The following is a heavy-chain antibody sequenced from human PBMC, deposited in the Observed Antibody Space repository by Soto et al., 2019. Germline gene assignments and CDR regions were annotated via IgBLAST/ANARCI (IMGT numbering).Heavy chain of an antibody. CDR3: ARGGLDIVVSGYYYYGMDV. CDR1: GFTFSDCY. CDR2: ISSSGSTI. J-gene: IGHJ6*02. V-gene: IGHV3-11*01. D-gene: IGHD2-2*01. Sequence: LRLSCAASGFTFSDCYMSWIRQAPGKGLEWVSYISSSGSTIYYADSVKGRFTISRDNAKNSLYLQMNSLRAEDTAVYYCARGGLDIVVSGYYYYGMDVWGQGTTVTVSS.